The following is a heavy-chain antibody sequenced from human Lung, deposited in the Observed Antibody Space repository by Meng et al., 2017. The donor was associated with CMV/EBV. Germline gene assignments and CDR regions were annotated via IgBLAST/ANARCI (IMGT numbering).Heavy chain of an antibody. J-gene: IGHJ6*01. CDR2: ISSSGSYI. V-gene: IGHV3-21*06. Sequence: GGSXRLXCAASRFTSSSYTLNCVRQPPGEGLGWVSSISSSGSYIYYADSVKGRFTISRVNAENSLYLQMSGLRAEDTAVYFCARDYGSRGMNVWGQGTRVTVSS. D-gene: IGHD3-10*01. CDR1: RFTSSSYT. CDR3: ARDYGSRGMNV.